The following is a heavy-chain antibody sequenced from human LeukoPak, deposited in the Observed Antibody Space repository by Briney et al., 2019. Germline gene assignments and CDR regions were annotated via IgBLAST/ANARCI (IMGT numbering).Heavy chain of an antibody. CDR2: IYSGGST. J-gene: IGHJ6*02. D-gene: IGHD2-2*01. V-gene: IGHV3-53*01. CDR3: ARDNIVVVPAARYDYYYYGMDV. Sequence: GGSLRLSCAASGFTVSSNYMSWVRQAPGKGLEWVSVIYSGGSTYYADSVKGRFTISRDNSKNTLYLQMNSLRAGDTAVYYCARDNIVVVPAARYDYYYYGMDVWGQGTTVTVSS. CDR1: GFTVSSNY.